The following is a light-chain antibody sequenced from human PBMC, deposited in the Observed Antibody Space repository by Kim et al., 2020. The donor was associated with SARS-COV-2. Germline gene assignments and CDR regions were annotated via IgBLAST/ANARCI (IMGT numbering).Light chain of an antibody. CDR1: SLKTSY. J-gene: IGLJ2*01. V-gene: IGLV3-19*01. Sequence: LGQTVAITCQGDSLKTSYATWYQQKPGQAPVLVFYGKNNRPSGIPDRFSGSSSANAASFTITGAQAEDEADYYCSSRDTSNNHVVFGGGTQLTVL. CDR3: SSRDTSNNHVV. CDR2: GKN.